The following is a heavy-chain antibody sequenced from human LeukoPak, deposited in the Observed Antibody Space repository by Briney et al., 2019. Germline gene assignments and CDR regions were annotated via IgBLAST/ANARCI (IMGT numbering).Heavy chain of an antibody. J-gene: IGHJ5*02. Sequence: PETLSLTCTVSVGSISSSSYYWGWIRQSPGKGLEWIGSIYYSGSTYYNPSLKSRVTISVDTSKNQFSLKLSSVTAADTAVYYCARRESNWFDPWGQGTLVTVSS. CDR1: VGSISSSSYY. V-gene: IGHV4-39*01. CDR2: IYYSGST. CDR3: ARRESNWFDP.